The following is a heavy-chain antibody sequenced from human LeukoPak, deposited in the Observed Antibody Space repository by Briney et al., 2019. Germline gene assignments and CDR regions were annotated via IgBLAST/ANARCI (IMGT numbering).Heavy chain of an antibody. CDR1: GYTLTAYY. CDR2: INPNSGGT. Sequence: ASVRVSCKASGYTLTAYYLHWVRQAPGQGLEWMGRINPNSGGTTYAQKFQGRVTMTRDTSIGTAYMELSSLRSDDTAVYYCARPYYESSGLYVDAFDIWGQGTMVTVSS. J-gene: IGHJ3*02. V-gene: IGHV1-2*06. CDR3: ARPYYESSGLYVDAFDI. D-gene: IGHD3-22*01.